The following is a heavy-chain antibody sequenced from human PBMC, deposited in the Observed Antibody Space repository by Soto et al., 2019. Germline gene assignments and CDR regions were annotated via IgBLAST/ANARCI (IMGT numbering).Heavy chain of an antibody. J-gene: IGHJ4*02. CDR1: GGSFSGYY. D-gene: IGHD3-22*01. CDR2: INHSGST. CDR3: ARVAGERMYYYDSSGYLGY. V-gene: IGHV4-34*01. Sequence: SETLSLTCAVYGGSFSGYYWSWIRQPPGKGLEWIGEINHSGSTNYNPSLKSRVTISVDTSKNQFSLKLSSVTAADTAVYYCARVAGERMYYYDSSGYLGYWGQGTLVTVS.